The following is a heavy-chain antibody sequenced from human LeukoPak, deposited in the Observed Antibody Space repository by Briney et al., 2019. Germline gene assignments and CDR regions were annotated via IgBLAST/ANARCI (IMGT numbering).Heavy chain of an antibody. CDR1: GYTFTGYY. V-gene: IGHV1-2*02. J-gene: IGHJ6*02. Sequence: ASVNASCKASGYTFTGYYMHWVRQAPGQGLEWMGWINPNSGGTNYAQKFQGRVTMTRDTSISTAYMELSRLRSDDTAVYYCARVRVRRSYYYSGMDVWGQATPVTASS. CDR3: ARVRVRRSYYYSGMDV. CDR2: INPNSGGT.